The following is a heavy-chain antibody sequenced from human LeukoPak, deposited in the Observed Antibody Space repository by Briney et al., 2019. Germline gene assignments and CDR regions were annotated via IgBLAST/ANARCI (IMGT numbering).Heavy chain of an antibody. V-gene: IGHV4-59*01. CDR1: GGSISSYY. J-gene: IGHJ4*02. CDR2: IYYSGST. D-gene: IGHD4-17*01. CDR3: ASFDGDFDFDY. Sequence: PSETLSLTCTVSGGSISSYYWSWIRQPPGKGLEWIGYIYYSGSTNYNPSLKSRVTISVDTSKNQFSLKLSSVTAADTAVYYCASFDGDFDFDYWGQGTLVTVSS.